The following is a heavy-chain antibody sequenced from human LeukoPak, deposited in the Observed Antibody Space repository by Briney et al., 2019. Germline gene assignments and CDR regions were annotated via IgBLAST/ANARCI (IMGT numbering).Heavy chain of an antibody. CDR1: GYTFTSYW. CDR3: ARHSIPSATAPDAFDI. Sequence: GESLKIYCQASGYTFTSYWIDWVRPTPGKGLESMGTNYPGDSKTRYSPSFQGQVTISADKSISPAYLQWSSLKTSDTAMYYCARHSIPSATAPDAFDIWGQGTMVTVSS. V-gene: IGHV5-51*01. CDR2: NYPGDSKT. D-gene: IGHD2-21*02. J-gene: IGHJ3*02.